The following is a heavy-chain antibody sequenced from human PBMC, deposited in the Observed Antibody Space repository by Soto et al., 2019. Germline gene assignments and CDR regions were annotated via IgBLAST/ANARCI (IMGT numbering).Heavy chain of an antibody. Sequence: QVHLVQSGGEVKKPGASVKISCQTSGYTFSNYGITWVRQTPGHGLEWVGWVNGDSGNTNYAQNMEGRDTMTTDASTATADMELRNLGSDDTATYYCARGTGLNDGSDLWGQGTVVSVSS. V-gene: IGHV1-18*01. J-gene: IGHJ3*01. CDR1: GYTFSNYG. CDR3: ARGTGLNDGSDL. CDR2: VNGDSGNT.